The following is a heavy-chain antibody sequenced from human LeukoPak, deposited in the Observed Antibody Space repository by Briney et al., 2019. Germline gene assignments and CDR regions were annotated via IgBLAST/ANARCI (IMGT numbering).Heavy chain of an antibody. CDR1: GGSISSYY. Sequence: SETLSLTCTVSGGSISSYYWSWIRQLAGKGLEWIGRIYTSGSTNYNPSLKSRVTMSVDTSKNQFSLKLSSVTAADTAVYYCASLSIAAAGTVDYWGQGTLVTVSS. CDR3: ASLSIAAAGTVDY. V-gene: IGHV4-4*07. D-gene: IGHD6-13*01. J-gene: IGHJ4*02. CDR2: IYTSGST.